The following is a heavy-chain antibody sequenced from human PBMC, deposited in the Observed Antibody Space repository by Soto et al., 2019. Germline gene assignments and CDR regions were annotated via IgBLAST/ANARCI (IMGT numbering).Heavy chain of an antibody. J-gene: IGHJ4*02. CDR1: GFTFSDAW. CDR2: IKSKATGGTT. CDR3: AYYRGSSGLRHFDY. V-gene: IGHV3-15*07. Sequence: EVQLVESGGGLIKPGESLRLSCVASGFTFSDAWTKWVRHAPGKGVEWVGRIKSKATGGTTDYAAPLKGRVTIFRDDSQNTVYLQMDTLKTEDTAVYYCAYYRGSSGLRHFDYWGQGTLVTVSS. D-gene: IGHD3-22*01.